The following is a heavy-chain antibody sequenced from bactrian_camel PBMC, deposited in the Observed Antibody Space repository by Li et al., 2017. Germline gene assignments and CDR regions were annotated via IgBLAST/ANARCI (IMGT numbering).Heavy chain of an antibody. D-gene: IGHD2*01. CDR2: IDPVGKT. CDR1: EYTNSRYC. Sequence: HVQLVESGGGSVQAGGSLRLTCAASEYTNSRYCLGWFRQAPGKEREAVAMIDPVGKTEYAGSVKGRFTISRDNAKNTLYLQLNSLKPDDTAVYYCATGLLPYCSGAYCYTQYNYWGQGTQVTVS. V-gene: IGHV3S1*01. J-gene: IGHJ4*01. CDR3: ATGLLPYCSGAYCYTQYNY.